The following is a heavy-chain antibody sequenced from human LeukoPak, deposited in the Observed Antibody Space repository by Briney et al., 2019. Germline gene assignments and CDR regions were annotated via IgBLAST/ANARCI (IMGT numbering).Heavy chain of an antibody. CDR2: INHSGST. J-gene: IGHJ4*02. V-gene: IGHV4-34*01. D-gene: IGHD6-13*01. CDR1: GGSFSGYY. Sequence: PSETLSLTCAVYGGSFSGYYWSWIRQPPGKGREWIGEINHSGSTNYNPSLKSRVTISVDTSKNQFSLKLSSVTAADTAVYYCARGRPINRNSKQQLVRELGAFDYWGQGTLVTVSS. CDR3: ARGRPINRNSKQQLVRELGAFDY.